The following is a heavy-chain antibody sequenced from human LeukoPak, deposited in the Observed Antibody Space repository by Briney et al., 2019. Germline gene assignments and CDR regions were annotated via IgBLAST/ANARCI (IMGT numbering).Heavy chain of an antibody. D-gene: IGHD6-13*01. V-gene: IGHV3-53*01. Sequence: GGSLRLSCAASGFTVSSNYMSWVRQDPGKGLEWVSVIYSGGSTYYADSVKGRFTISRDNSKNTLYLQMNSLRAEDTAVYYCARDYREGSSWEFDYWGQGTLVTVSS. CDR2: IYSGGST. CDR3: ARDYREGSSWEFDY. CDR1: GFTVSSNY. J-gene: IGHJ4*02.